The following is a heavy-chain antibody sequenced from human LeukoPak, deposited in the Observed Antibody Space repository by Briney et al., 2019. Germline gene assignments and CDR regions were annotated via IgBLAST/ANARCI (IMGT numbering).Heavy chain of an antibody. CDR3: ARALAVAGRLDY. V-gene: IGHV1-24*01. CDR1: GYTLTELS. CDR2: FDPEDGET. Sequence: ASVKVSCKVSGYTLTELSMHWVRQAPGKGLEWMGGFDPEDGETIYAQKFQGRVTMTEDTSTDTAYMELSSLRSEDTAVYYCARALAVAGRLDYWGQGTLVTVSS. D-gene: IGHD6-19*01. J-gene: IGHJ4*02.